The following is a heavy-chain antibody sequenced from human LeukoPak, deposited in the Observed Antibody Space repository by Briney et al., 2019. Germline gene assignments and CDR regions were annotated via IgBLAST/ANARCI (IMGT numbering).Heavy chain of an antibody. J-gene: IGHJ3*02. CDR2: IYPGDSDT. V-gene: IGHV5-51*01. CDR1: GYSFTSYW. Sequence: GESLQISCKGSGYSFTSYWIGWVRQLPGKGLEWMGIIYPGDSDTRYSPSFQGQVTISADKSISTAYLQWSSLKASDTAMYYCARLPGLRLGELSLGAFDIWGQGTMVTVSS. CDR3: ARLPGLRLGELSLGAFDI. D-gene: IGHD3-16*02.